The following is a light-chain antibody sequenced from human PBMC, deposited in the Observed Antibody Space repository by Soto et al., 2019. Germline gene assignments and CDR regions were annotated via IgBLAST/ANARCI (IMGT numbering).Light chain of an antibody. V-gene: IGLV1-40*01. CDR3: QSYDSSLSVV. Sequence: QSVLTQPHSVSGAPGQRVTISCTGSSSNIGAPYDVHWYQQLPGTAPKLLIYGNSNRPSGVPDRFSGSKSGTSASLAITGLQAEDEADYYCQSYDSSLSVVFGGGTTLTVL. J-gene: IGLJ2*01. CDR2: GNS. CDR1: SSNIGAPYD.